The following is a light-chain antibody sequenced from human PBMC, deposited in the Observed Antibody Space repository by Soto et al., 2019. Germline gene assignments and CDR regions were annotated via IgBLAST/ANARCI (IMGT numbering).Light chain of an antibody. Sequence: QSALTQPPSASGSPGQSVTISCTGTSSDVGAYNYVSWYQQHAGKAPKLVIYEVTKRPSGVPDRFSGSKSANTASLTVSGLQGEDEADYYCSSFASSNTWVCGGGTKLTVL. CDR3: SSFASSNTWV. CDR1: SSDVGAYNY. J-gene: IGLJ3*02. V-gene: IGLV2-8*01. CDR2: EVT.